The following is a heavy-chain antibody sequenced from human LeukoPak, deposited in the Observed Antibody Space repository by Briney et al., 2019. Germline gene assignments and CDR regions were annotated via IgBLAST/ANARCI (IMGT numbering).Heavy chain of an antibody. J-gene: IGHJ4*02. CDR1: GGSITNTNY. Sequence: PSGTLSLTCGVSGGSITNTNYWTWVRQPPGKGLEWIGEVNLQGSTNYNPSLMGRVAVSVDTSENHISLQLTSVTAADTAVYYCAREGGPYRPLDYSGQGTLVTVSS. CDR3: AREGGPYRPLDY. V-gene: IGHV4-4*02. CDR2: VNLQGST.